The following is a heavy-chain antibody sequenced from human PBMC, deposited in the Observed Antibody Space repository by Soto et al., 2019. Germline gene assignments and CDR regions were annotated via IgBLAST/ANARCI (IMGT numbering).Heavy chain of an antibody. CDR1: GFTFSSYT. D-gene: IGHD2-15*01. V-gene: IGHV3-23*01. CDR3: ANPHCGGSCFVY. J-gene: IGHJ4*02. Sequence: GGSLRLSCAASGFTFSSYTLSWVRLAPGKGLEWVSAITGSGTSTYHADSAKGRFTISRDNSKNTLYLQMNTLRAEDTAVFYCANPHCGGSCFVYWGQGTLVTVSS. CDR2: ITGSGTST.